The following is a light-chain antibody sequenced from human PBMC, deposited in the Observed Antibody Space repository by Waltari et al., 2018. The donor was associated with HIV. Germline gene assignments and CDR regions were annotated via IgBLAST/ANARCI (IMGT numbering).Light chain of an antibody. Sequence: QAGLTQPPSMSKGLRQTATLTCSGNSNNVGFQGAAWLQHHQGHPPKLLSYRNNNRPSGISEKFSASRSGNTATLTITGRQAEDEADYYCSAWDSSLNVWMFGGGTKLTVL. CDR3: SAWDSSLNVWM. CDR1: SNNVGFQG. CDR2: RNN. J-gene: IGLJ3*02. V-gene: IGLV10-54*04.